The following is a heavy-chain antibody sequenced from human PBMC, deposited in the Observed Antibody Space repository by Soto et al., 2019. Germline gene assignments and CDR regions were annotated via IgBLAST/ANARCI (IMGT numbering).Heavy chain of an antibody. D-gene: IGHD6-25*01. CDR3: ARGGSDRPGY. V-gene: IGHV3-48*02. J-gene: IGHJ4*02. CDR2: ISSSGSSI. CDR1: EFTFKNYG. Sequence: EVQLVESGGGLVQRGGSLRLSCAASEFTFKNYGMDWVRQAPGKGLEWISYISSSGSSIEYADSVKGRFTISRDNAKSSLYLQMNSLRDEDTAVYYCARGGSDRPGYWGQGVLVTVSS.